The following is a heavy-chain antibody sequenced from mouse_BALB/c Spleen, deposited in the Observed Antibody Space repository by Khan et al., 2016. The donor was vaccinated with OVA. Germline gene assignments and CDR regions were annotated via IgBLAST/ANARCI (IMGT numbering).Heavy chain of an antibody. Sequence: QVQLKESGPGLVAPSQSLSITCTVSGFSLSRYNIHWVRQPPGKGLEWLGMIWGGGGTDYNSTLKSRLSISKDNSKSQVFLKMNSLQTDDSAMYYCAIGDCRYDGYYAMDYWGQGTSVTVSS. D-gene: IGHD2-14*01. J-gene: IGHJ4*01. V-gene: IGHV2-6-4*01. CDR2: IWGGGGT. CDR1: GFSLSRYN. CDR3: AIGDCRYDGYYAMDY.